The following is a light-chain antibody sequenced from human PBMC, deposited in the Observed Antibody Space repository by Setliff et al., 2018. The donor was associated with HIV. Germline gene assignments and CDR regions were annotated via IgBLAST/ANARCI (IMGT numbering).Light chain of an antibody. CDR3: CSYAARQTSYV. J-gene: IGLJ1*01. CDR1: SSDVGGYDY. V-gene: IGLV2-11*01. CDR2: DVT. Sequence: SALTQPRSVSGSPGQSVTISCTGTSSDVGGYDYVSWIQQQPGKAPKLMIYDVTRRPSGVPDRFSGSRSGNTASLTISVLQADDEAYYYCCSYAARQTSYVFGTGTKV.